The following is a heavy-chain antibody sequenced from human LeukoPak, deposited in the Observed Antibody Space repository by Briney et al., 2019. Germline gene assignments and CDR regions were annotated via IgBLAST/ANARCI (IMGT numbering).Heavy chain of an antibody. D-gene: IGHD3-10*01. CDR1: GGSFSGYY. Sequence: SETLSLTCAVYGGSFSGYYWSWIRQPPGEGLEWIGEINHSGSTNYNPSLKSRVTISVDTSKNQFSLKLGSVTAADTAVYYCARRPMVRGVIDYWGQGTQVTVSS. CDR3: ARRPMVRGVIDY. V-gene: IGHV4-34*01. CDR2: INHSGST. J-gene: IGHJ4*02.